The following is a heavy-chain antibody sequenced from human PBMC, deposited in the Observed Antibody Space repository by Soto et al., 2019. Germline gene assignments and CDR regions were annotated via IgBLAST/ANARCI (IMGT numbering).Heavy chain of an antibody. CDR2: ISGSGGST. V-gene: IGHV3-23*01. J-gene: IGHJ4*02. Sequence: GGSLRLSCVASGFTFSNYGLHWVRQAPGKGLEWVSAISGSGGSTYYADSVKGRFSISRDNSKNTLYLQMSSLRAEDTAVYYCAKTLYYYDTSGYQWGQGTLVTVSS. D-gene: IGHD3-22*01. CDR3: AKTLYYYDTSGYQ. CDR1: GFTFSNYG.